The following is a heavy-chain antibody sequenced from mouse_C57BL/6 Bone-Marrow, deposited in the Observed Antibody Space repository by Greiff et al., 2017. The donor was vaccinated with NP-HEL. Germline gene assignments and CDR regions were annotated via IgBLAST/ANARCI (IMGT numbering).Heavy chain of an antibody. Sequence: VQLQQSGAELVKPGASVKLSCKASGYTFTSYWMHWVKQRPGQGLEWIGMIHPNSGSTNYNEKFKSKATLTVDKSSSTAYMQLSSLTSEDSAVYYCARDYYGSPWFAYWGQGTLVTVSA. CDR1: GYTFTSYW. CDR3: ARDYYGSPWFAY. J-gene: IGHJ3*01. D-gene: IGHD1-1*01. V-gene: IGHV1-64*01. CDR2: IHPNSGST.